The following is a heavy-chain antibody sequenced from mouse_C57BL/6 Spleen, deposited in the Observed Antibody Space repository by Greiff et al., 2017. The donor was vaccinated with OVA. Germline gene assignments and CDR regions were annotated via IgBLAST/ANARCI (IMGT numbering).Heavy chain of an antibody. V-gene: IGHV2-2*01. D-gene: IGHD1-1*01. CDR2: ICSGGGA. J-gene: IGHJ3*01. CDR3: AAYYGSSLFAY. CDR1: GFSLTSYG. Sequence: QVQLKESGPGLVQPSQSLSITCTVSGFSLTSYGVHWVHQSPGKGLEWIGQICSGGGADYNAACISRLTVSTDNSKSQVFFKMNSLQADDTAIYSCAAYYGSSLFAYWGQGTLVTVST.